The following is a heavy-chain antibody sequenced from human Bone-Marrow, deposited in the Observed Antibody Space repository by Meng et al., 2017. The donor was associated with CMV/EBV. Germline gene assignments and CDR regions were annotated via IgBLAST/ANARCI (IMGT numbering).Heavy chain of an antibody. CDR1: GGSISSSSYY. D-gene: IGHD3-3*01. Sequence: SETLSLTCTVSGGSISSSSYYWGWIRQPPGKGLEWIGSIYYSGSTYYNPSLKSRVTISVDTSKNQFSLKLSSVTAADTAVYYCASYTYYDFWSGYYFDQPANWFDPWGQATLVTVSS. V-gene: IGHV4-39*07. J-gene: IGHJ5*02. CDR3: ASYTYYDFWSGYYFDQPANWFDP. CDR2: IYYSGST.